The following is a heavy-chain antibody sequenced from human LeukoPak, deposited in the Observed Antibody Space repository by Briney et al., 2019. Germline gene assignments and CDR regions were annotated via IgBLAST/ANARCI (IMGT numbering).Heavy chain of an antibody. CDR3: VRTSD. J-gene: IGHJ4*02. CDR2: IIPLLGTA. V-gene: IGHV1-69*13. D-gene: IGHD6-6*01. CDR1: GGSFNSYA. Sequence: AAVKVSFKDVGGSFNSYAIYWVRQAPGQGLEWVGGIIPLLGTASYAQMFQGRLTITADESTSTVYMELSSLRSEDTAIYYCVRTSDWGQGTLDAVPS.